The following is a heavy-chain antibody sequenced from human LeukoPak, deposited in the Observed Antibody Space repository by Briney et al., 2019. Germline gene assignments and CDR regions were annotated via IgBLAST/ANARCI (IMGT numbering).Heavy chain of an antibody. D-gene: IGHD4-23*01. J-gene: IGHJ6*03. CDR1: GFTFSDYY. CDR2: ISSSGSTI. CDR3: ARWDYGGNPTYYYYYMDV. Sequence: PGGSLRLSCAASGFTFSDYYMSWIRQAPGKGLEWVSYISSSGSTIYYADSVKGRFTISRDNAKNSLYLQMNSLRAEDTAVYYCARWDYGGNPTYYYYYMDVWGKGTTVTVSS. V-gene: IGHV3-11*04.